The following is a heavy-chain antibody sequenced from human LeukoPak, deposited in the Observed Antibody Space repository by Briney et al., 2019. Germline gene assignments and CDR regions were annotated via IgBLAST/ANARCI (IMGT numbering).Heavy chain of an antibody. Sequence: ASVKVSCKASGYTFTSYGISWVRQAPGQGLEWMGWISAYNGNTNYAQKLQGRVTMTTDTSTSTAYMELRSLRSDDTAVYYCARDLPYPPYIVVVPAAMPDAFDIWGQGTMVTVSS. D-gene: IGHD2-2*01. J-gene: IGHJ3*02. CDR1: GYTFTSYG. CDR2: ISAYNGNT. CDR3: ARDLPYPPYIVVVPAAMPDAFDI. V-gene: IGHV1-18*01.